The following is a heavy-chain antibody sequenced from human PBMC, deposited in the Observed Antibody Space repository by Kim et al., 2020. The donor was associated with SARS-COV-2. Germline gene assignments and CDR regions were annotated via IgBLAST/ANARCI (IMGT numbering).Heavy chain of an antibody. V-gene: IGHV1-2*02. CDR2: INPNSGGT. J-gene: IGHJ6*02. CDR1: GYTFTGYY. Sequence: ASVKVSCKASGYTFTGYYMHWVRQAPGQGLEWMGWINPNSGGTNYAQKFQGRVTMTRDTSISTAYMELSRLRSDDTAVYYCARVTHPTPNYYGMDVWGQGTTVTVSS. CDR3: ARVTHPTPNYYGMDV.